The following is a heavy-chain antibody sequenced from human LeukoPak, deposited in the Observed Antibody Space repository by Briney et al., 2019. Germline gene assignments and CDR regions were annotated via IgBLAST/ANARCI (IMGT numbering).Heavy chain of an antibody. J-gene: IGHJ4*02. Sequence: GGSLRPSCAASGFTFSNYDMSWVRQAPGKGLEWVSAISGSGGSTYYADSVKGRFTISRGNSKNTLYLQMNSLRAEDTAVYYCAKDRTKPEYWGQGTLVTVSS. CDR3: AKDRTKPEY. CDR2: ISGSGGST. V-gene: IGHV3-23*01. D-gene: IGHD1-1*01. CDR1: GFTFSNYD.